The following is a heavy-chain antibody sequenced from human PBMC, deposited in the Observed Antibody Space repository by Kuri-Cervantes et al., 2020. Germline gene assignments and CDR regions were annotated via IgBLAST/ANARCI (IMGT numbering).Heavy chain of an antibody. CDR1: GFTFETYG. V-gene: IGHV3-33*01. CDR2: IWYDRSNG. D-gene: IGHD3-3*01. CDR3: ARASPNGFWSGYWRGYYGMDV. Sequence: GESLKISCAASGFTFETYGMHWVRQAPGKGLEWVVVIWYDRSNGDYVDSVKGRFTISRDNFKSTLYLQMNSLRADDTAVYYCARASPNGFWSGYWRGYYGMDVWGQGTTVTVSS. J-gene: IGHJ6*01.